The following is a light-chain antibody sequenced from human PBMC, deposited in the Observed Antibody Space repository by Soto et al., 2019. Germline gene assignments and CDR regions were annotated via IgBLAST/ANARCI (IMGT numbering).Light chain of an antibody. J-gene: IGLJ1*01. V-gene: IGLV2-14*01. CDR1: SSDVGGYNY. Sequence: QSALTQPASVSGSPGQSITISCTGTSSDVGGYNYVSWYQQHPGKAPKLMIYEVSNRPSGVSNRFSGSKSGNTASLTISGLQAEDEADYYCSSYTSSSTQVFGTGTKVNV. CDR2: EVS. CDR3: SSYTSSSTQV.